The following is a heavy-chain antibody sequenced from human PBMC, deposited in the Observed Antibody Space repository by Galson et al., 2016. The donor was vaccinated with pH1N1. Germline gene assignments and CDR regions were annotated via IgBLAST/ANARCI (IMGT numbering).Heavy chain of an antibody. J-gene: IGHJ3*02. CDR2: VYYSGST. CDR3: ARDYRELLGDGFDI. CDR1: GGSISSGSSY. V-gene: IGHV4-31*03. D-gene: IGHD2-21*02. Sequence: TLSLTCTVSGGSISSGSSYWSWIRQHPGKGLEWLGYVYYSGSTCYNPSLKSRLTISVDTSKNQFSLKLRSVTAADTAVYYCARDYRELLGDGFDIWGPGTTVTVSA.